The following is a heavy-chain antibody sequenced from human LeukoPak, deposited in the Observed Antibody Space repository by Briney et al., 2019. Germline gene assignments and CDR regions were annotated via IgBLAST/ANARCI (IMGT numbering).Heavy chain of an antibody. CDR1: GFTFSSYW. Sequence: GGSLRLSCAASGFTFSSYWMSWVRQAPGKGLEWVANIKQDGSEKYYVDSVKGRFTISRDNAKNSLYLQMNSLRAEDTAVYYCAKVKRGAGYNWFDPWGQGTLVTVSS. CDR2: IKQDGSEK. J-gene: IGHJ5*02. D-gene: IGHD1-26*01. CDR3: AKVKRGAGYNWFDP. V-gene: IGHV3-7*03.